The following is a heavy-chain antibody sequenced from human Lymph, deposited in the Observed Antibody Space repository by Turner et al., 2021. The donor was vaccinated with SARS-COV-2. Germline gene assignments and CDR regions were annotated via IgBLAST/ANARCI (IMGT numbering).Heavy chain of an antibody. D-gene: IGHD6-13*01. CDR2: IWYDGSNK. V-gene: IGHV3-33*01. J-gene: IGHJ4*02. CDR1: GFTFSSYV. CDR3: ARGLGSSWYSGGFDY. Sequence: QVQLVESGGGVVQPGRSLRLPCAASGFTFSSYVRHWVRQAPGKGLEWVAVIWYDGSNKYYADSVKGRFTISRDNSKNTLYLQMNSLRAEDTAVYYCARGLGSSWYSGGFDYWGQGTLVTVSS.